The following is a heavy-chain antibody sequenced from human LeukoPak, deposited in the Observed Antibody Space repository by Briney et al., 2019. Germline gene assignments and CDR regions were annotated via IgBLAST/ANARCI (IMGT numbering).Heavy chain of an antibody. V-gene: IGHV1-2*02. Sequence: ASVKVSCKASGYTFTGYYLHWVRQAPGQGLEWMGWINPNSGSTNYAQKFQGRVTMTRDTSISTAYMEVSRLRSDDTAVYYCARVGGPGYSSGWYGYWGQGTLVTVSS. D-gene: IGHD6-19*01. CDR2: INPNSGST. CDR3: ARVGGPGYSSGWYGY. CDR1: GYTFTGYY. J-gene: IGHJ4*02.